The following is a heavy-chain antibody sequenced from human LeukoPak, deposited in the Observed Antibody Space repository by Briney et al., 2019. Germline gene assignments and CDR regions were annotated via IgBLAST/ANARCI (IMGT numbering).Heavy chain of an antibody. V-gene: IGHV4-34*01. CDR2: INNSGST. CDR1: GGSFSGYY. D-gene: IGHD6-19*01. Sequence: PSETLSLTCAVYGGSFSGYYWSWSRQPQGTGMEWMGEINNSGSTNYNPSLKSRVTISVDTSKNQFSLNLTSVTAADTAVYYCARAGYSSGWYGGWFDPWGQGTLVTVSS. J-gene: IGHJ5*02. CDR3: ARAGYSSGWYGGWFDP.